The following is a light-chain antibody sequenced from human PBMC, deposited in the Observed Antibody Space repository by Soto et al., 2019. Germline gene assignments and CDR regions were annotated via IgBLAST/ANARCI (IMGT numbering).Light chain of an antibody. J-gene: IGLJ3*02. CDR3: QSYDSSLSSWV. Sequence: QPVLTQPPSVSGAPGQRVTISCTGSSSNIEAGYAVHWYQQLPGTAPKLLIYDNNNRPSGVPDRFSGSKSGTSASLAITGLQAEDEADYYCQSYDSSLSSWVFGGGTKLTVL. CDR1: SSNIEAGYA. CDR2: DNN. V-gene: IGLV1-40*01.